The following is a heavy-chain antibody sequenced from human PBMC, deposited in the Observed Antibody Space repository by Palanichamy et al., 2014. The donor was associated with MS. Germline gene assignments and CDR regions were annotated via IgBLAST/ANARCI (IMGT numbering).Heavy chain of an antibody. J-gene: IGHJ4*01. Sequence: EVQLVESGGGPGQAWGGPVRLSCAASVFTFSRYSLNWVRQAPGKGLEWVSSISSSSVYIHYADSVKGRFTISRDNAKNSLYLQMNSLRAEDTAVYYCARDLGVEGHYFDYWGHGTLVTVSS. D-gene: IGHD5-24*01. CDR1: VFTFSRYS. CDR3: ARDLGVEGHYFDY. CDR2: ISSSSVYI. V-gene: IGHV3-21*02.